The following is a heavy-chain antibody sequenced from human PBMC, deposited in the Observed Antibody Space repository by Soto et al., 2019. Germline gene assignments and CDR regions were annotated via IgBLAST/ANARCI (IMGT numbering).Heavy chain of an antibody. CDR2: IYPGDSDT. CDR3: ARHGIRDSSSPGGAGYYYYGMDV. Sequence: GESLKISCKGSGYSFTSYWIGWVRQMPGKGLEWMGIIYPGDSDTRYSPSFQGQVTISADKSISTAYLQWSSLKASDTAMYYCARHGIRDSSSPGGAGYYYYGMDVWGQGTTVTVSS. J-gene: IGHJ6*02. CDR1: GYSFTSYW. D-gene: IGHD6-6*01. V-gene: IGHV5-51*01.